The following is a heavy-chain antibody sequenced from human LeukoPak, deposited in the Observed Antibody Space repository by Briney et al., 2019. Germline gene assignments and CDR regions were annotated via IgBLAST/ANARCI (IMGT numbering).Heavy chain of an antibody. CDR3: ARDRSGSSSWSF. CDR1: GFTVSSNY. V-gene: IGHV3-53*01. J-gene: IGHJ4*02. D-gene: IGHD6-13*01. Sequence: GSLRLFCAASGFTVSSNYMSWVRQAPGKGLEWVSVIYSGGSTYYADSVKGRFTISRDNSKNTLYLQMNSLRAEDTAVYYCARDRSGSSSWSFWGQGTLVTVSS. CDR2: IYSGGST.